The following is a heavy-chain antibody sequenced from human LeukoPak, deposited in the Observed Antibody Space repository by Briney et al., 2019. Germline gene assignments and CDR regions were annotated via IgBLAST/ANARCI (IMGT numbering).Heavy chain of an antibody. D-gene: IGHD3-22*01. V-gene: IGHV4-59*01. J-gene: IGHJ6*03. CDR1: GGSISSYY. Sequence: SESLSLTCIVSGGSISSYYWSWIRQPPGKGLEWIGYVYYNGSTNYNPSLKSRVTISVDTSKNQFSLKLSSVTAADTAVYYCARGGSAEESSAYYKYYYYYMDVWGKGTTVTVS. CDR3: ARGGSAEESSAYYKYYYYYMDV. CDR2: VYYNGST.